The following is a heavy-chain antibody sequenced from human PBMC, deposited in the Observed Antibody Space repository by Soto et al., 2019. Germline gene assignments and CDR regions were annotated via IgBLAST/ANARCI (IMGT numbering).Heavy chain of an antibody. CDR3: AISGVLDP. Sequence: GGSLRLSCEASGITFSSYWMSWVRQAPGKGLEWVANIRHDGSEKYYVDSVMGRFTISTDNTRKSVYLQMSSLRVEDTAVYFCAISGVLDPWGQGAQVTVSS. V-gene: IGHV3-7*01. D-gene: IGHD1-26*01. J-gene: IGHJ5*02. CDR1: GITFSSYW. CDR2: IRHDGSEK.